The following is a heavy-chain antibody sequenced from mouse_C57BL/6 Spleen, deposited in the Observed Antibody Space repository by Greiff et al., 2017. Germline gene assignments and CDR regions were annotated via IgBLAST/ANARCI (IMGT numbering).Heavy chain of an antibody. V-gene: IGHV14-4*01. CDR1: GFNIKDDY. J-gene: IGHJ2*01. Sequence: VQLQQSGAELVRPGASVKLSCTASGFNIKDDYMHWVKQRPEQGLEWIGWIDPENGDTEYASKFQGKATITADTSSNTAYLQRSSLTSEDTAVYYCTTGALDYWGQGTTLTVSS. CDR3: TTGALDY. CDR2: IDPENGDT.